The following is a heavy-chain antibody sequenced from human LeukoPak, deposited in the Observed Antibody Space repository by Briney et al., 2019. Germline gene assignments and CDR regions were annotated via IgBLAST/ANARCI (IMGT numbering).Heavy chain of an antibody. V-gene: IGHV1-2*06. D-gene: IGHD2-21*02. CDR2: INPNSGGT. CDR1: GYTFTGYY. J-gene: IGHJ4*02. CDR3: ARLVVVTASIDY. Sequence: GASVKVSCKASGYTFTGYYMHWVRQAPGQGLGWMGRINPNSGGTNYAQKFQGRVTMTRDTSISTAYMELSRLRSDDTAVYYCARLVVVTASIDYWGQGTLVTVSS.